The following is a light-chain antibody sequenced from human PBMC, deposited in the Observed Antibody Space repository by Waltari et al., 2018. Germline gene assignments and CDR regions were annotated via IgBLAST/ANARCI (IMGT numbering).Light chain of an antibody. CDR1: QSISSW. J-gene: IGKJ1*01. CDR3: LQYSNYSWT. V-gene: IGKV1-5*03. CDR2: KAA. Sequence: DVQLTQSPSTLSASVGDRVTITCRASQSISSWLAWYQKKPGQAPQVLIYKAATVQSGVPSRFSGSGSGTEFTLTIDSLQPDDVATYYCLQYSNYSWTFGQGTKVEIK.